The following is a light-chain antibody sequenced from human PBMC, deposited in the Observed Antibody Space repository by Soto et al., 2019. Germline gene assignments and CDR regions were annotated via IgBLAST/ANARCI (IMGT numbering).Light chain of an antibody. Sequence: AIRMTQSPSSLSASTGDRVTITCRASQGISSYLAWYQQKPGEAPKLLIFAASTLQSGVPSRFSGSGSGTDFTLTISSLQAEDFATYYCQQLSTYPSTFGGGTKVDIK. CDR2: AAS. J-gene: IGKJ4*01. CDR3: QQLSTYPST. CDR1: QGISSY. V-gene: IGKV1-8*01.